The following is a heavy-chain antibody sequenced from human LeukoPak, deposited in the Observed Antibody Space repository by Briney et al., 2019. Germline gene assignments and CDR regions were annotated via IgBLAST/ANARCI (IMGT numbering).Heavy chain of an antibody. D-gene: IGHD3-10*01. Sequence: GGSLRLSCAASGFTFSSYGMHWVRQAPGKGLEWVAVISYDGSNKYYADSVKGRFTISRDNSKNTLYLQMNSLRAEDTAVYYCAREGTQSFAFDYWGQGTLVTVSS. J-gene: IGHJ4*02. CDR1: GFTFSSYG. CDR3: AREGTQSFAFDY. V-gene: IGHV3-30*03. CDR2: ISYDGSNK.